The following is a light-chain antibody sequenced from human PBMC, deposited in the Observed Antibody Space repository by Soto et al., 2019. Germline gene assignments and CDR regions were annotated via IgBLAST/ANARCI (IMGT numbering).Light chain of an antibody. Sequence: QSVLTQPASVSGSPGQSVTISCTGASSDVGGYNYVSWYQQHPGKAPKLMIYDVSKRPSGVPDRFSGSKSGNTASLTISGLQTEDEADYYCSSYTTSSTLRVFGTGTKVTVL. CDR3: SSYTTSSTLRV. V-gene: IGLV2-11*01. J-gene: IGLJ1*01. CDR1: SSDVGGYNY. CDR2: DVS.